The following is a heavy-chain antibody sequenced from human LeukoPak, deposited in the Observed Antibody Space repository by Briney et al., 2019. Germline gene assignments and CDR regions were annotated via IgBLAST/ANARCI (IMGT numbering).Heavy chain of an antibody. V-gene: IGHV3-30*18. Sequence: GRSLRLSCAASGFTFSSYGMHWVRQAPGKGLEWVAVISYDGSNKYYADSEKGRFTISRDNSKNTLYLQMNSLRAEDTALYYCAKDGGDYGDYDDDFDYWGQGTLVTVSS. D-gene: IGHD4-17*01. CDR3: AKDGGDYGDYDDDFDY. CDR2: ISYDGSNK. CDR1: GFTFSSYG. J-gene: IGHJ4*02.